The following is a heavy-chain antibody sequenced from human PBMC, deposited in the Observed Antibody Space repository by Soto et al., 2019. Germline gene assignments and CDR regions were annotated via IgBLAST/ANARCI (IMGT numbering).Heavy chain of an antibody. V-gene: IGHV3-23*01. Sequence: GGSLRLSCAASGFTFSSYAMSWVRQAPGKGLEWVSAISGSGGSTYYADSVKGRFTISRDNSKNTLYLQMNSLRAEDTAVYYCAKEESGVGYGDYYWYFDLWGRGTLVTVSS. J-gene: IGHJ2*01. CDR2: ISGSGGST. CDR1: GFTFSSYA. CDR3: AKEESGVGYGDYYWYFDL. D-gene: IGHD4-17*01.